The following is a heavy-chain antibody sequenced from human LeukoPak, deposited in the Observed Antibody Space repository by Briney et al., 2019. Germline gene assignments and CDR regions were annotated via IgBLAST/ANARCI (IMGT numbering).Heavy chain of an antibody. CDR1: GYTFTSYA. D-gene: IGHD3-10*01. CDR3: ATGTYYYGLNIFNI. J-gene: IGHJ3*02. V-gene: IGHV7-4-1*02. CDR2: INTNTGNP. Sequence: ASVKVSCKASGYTFTSYAMNWVRQAPGQGLEWMGWINTNTGNPTYAQGFTGRFVFSLDTSVSTAYLQISSLKAEDTAVYYCATGTYYYGLNIFNIWGQGTMVTVSS.